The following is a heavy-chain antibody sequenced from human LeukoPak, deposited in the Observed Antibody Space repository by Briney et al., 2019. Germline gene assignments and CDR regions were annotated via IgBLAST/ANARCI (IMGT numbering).Heavy chain of an antibody. CDR2: LKQDGSDI. V-gene: IGHV3-7*01. D-gene: IGHD3-16*02. Sequence: GSLRLTHVATGFIFGVYWMSWVRQDTGKGLEWEGMLKQDGSDIHYVESLQGRVTMSRDKSKSSVYLEMSSLRSEDTAVYYCARDIVLVGFTLYFGNGGQGNLVTVS. CDR1: GFIFGVYW. CDR3: ARDIVLVGFTLYFGN. J-gene: IGHJ4*02.